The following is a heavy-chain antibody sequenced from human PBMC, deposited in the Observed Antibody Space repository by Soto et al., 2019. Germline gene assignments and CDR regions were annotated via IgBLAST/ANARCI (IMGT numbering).Heavy chain of an antibody. CDR2: IRSKTNDYAT. CDR1: GFTFSGSA. J-gene: IGHJ4*02. D-gene: IGHD3-3*01. CDR3: ARGVYAFWSGHPAGLYY. V-gene: IGHV3-73*02. Sequence: EVQLVESGGGLVQPGGSLKLSCAASGFTFSGSAMHWVRQASGKGLEWVGRIRSKTNDYATAYAVSVKGRFTISRDDSRSTAYLQMNSLRTEDTAVYSCARGVYAFWSGHPAGLYYWGQGTVVTVSS.